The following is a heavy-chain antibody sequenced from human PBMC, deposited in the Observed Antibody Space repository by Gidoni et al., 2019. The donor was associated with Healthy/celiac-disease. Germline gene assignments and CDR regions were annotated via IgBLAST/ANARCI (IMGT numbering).Heavy chain of an antibody. D-gene: IGHD3-10*01. Sequence: EVQLLESGGGLVQPGVSLRLSCAASGFTFSSYAMLWVRQAPGKGLEWVSAISGSGGSTYYADSVKGRFTISRDNSKNTLYLQMNSLRAEDTAVYYCAKDRTTMVRGVIIPDWFDPWGQGTLVTVSS. CDR2: ISGSGGST. V-gene: IGHV3-23*01. CDR1: GFTFSSYA. J-gene: IGHJ5*02. CDR3: AKDRTTMVRGVIIPDWFDP.